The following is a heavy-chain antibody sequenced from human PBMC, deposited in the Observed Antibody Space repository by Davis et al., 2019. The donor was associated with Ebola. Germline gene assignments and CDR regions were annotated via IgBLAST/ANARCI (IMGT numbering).Heavy chain of an antibody. CDR1: GFTFSSHA. CDR3: AREPHSIFGVLGDGGFDY. CDR2: ISYDGSNK. D-gene: IGHD3-3*01. Sequence: PGGSLRLSCAASGFTFSSHALHWVRQAPGKGLEWVAVISYDGSNKQYADSVKGRFTISRDNSKNTLYLQMNSLRAEDTAVYYCAREPHSIFGVLGDGGFDYWGQGTLVTVSS. V-gene: IGHV3-30-3*01. J-gene: IGHJ4*02.